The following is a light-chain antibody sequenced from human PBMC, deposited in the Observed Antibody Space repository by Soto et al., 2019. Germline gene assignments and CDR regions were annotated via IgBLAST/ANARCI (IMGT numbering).Light chain of an antibody. CDR2: KAS. CDR3: QHYNSYSEA. Sequence: DLQMTQSPSTLSASVGATVTVTCRASQSVSGWLAWYQQKPGKAPKLLIYKASTLKSGVPSRFSGSGSGTEFTLTISSLQPDEFATYYCQHYNSYSEAFGQGNKVDIK. CDR1: QSVSGW. V-gene: IGKV1-5*03. J-gene: IGKJ1*01.